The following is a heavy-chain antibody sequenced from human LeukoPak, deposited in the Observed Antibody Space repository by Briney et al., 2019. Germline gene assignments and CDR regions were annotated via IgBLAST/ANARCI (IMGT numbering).Heavy chain of an antibody. CDR1: GGSISSSNW. J-gene: IGHJ4*02. CDR2: IYHSGST. V-gene: IGHV4-4*02. D-gene: IGHD3-22*01. CDR3: ARVTYYDSSGYQSFDY. Sequence: PSGTLSLTCAVSGGSISSSNWWSWVRQPTGKGLEWIGEIYHSGSTNYNPSLKSRVTISVDKSKNQFSLKLSSVTAADTAVYYCARVTYYDSSGYQSFDYWGQGTLVTVSS.